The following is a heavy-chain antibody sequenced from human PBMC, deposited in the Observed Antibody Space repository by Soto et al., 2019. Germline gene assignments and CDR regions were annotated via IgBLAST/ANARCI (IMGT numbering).Heavy chain of an antibody. Sequence: QAQLVESGGGVVQPGRSLRLSCAASGFTFSTYGMHWVRQAPGKGLAWVAVISYDGGNKYYTDSVKDRFTISRDNSKNTGYLQMNSLRAEDTAVYFCAKDGNVFSSGLYAPSLDYWGQGALVTVSS. V-gene: IGHV3-30*18. CDR1: GFTFSTYG. CDR2: ISYDGGNK. CDR3: AKDGNVFSSGLYAPSLDY. D-gene: IGHD6-19*01. J-gene: IGHJ4*02.